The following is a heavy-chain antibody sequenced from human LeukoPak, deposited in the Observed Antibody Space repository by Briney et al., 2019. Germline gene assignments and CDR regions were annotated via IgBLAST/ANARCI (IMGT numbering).Heavy chain of an antibody. V-gene: IGHV3-23*01. CDR1: GFTFSSYA. Sequence: VGSLRLSCAAPGFTFSSYAIRWVRQALGKRLEWVSSISNSGGSTYYADSVKGRFTISRDDAKKTLYLQMNSLRIEDTALYYCAKIVDPWGQGSLVTVSS. CDR3: AKIVDP. D-gene: IGHD2-21*01. CDR2: ISNSGGST. J-gene: IGHJ5*02.